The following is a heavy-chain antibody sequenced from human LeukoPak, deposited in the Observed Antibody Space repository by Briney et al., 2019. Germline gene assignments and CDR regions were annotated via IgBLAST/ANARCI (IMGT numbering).Heavy chain of an antibody. V-gene: IGHV1-2*06. D-gene: IGHD3-22*01. Sequence: ASVKVSCKASGYTFTGYYMHWVRQAPGQGLEWMGRINPNSGGTNYAQKFQGRVTMTRDTSISTAYMELSRLRSDDTAVYYCARGPAVYDSSGYYYAGSYWGQGTLVTVSS. CDR3: ARGPAVYDSSGYYYAGSY. CDR1: GYTFTGYY. CDR2: INPNSGGT. J-gene: IGHJ4*02.